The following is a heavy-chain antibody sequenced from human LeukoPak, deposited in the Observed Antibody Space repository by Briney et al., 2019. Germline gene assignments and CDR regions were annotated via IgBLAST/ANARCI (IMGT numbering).Heavy chain of an antibody. Sequence: GGSLRLSCAASGFTFSGYWMHWVRQAPGKGLVWVSHINAGGSTTMYADSVKGRFTISRDNAKNSLYLQMNSLRAEDTAVYYCARVGVVAALDYWGQGTLVTVSS. CDR1: GFTFSGYW. J-gene: IGHJ4*02. CDR2: INAGGSTT. V-gene: IGHV3-74*03. CDR3: ARVGVVAALDY. D-gene: IGHD2-15*01.